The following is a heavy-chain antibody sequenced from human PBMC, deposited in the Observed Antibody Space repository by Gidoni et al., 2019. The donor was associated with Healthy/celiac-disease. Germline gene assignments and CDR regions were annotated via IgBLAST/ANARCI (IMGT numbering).Heavy chain of an antibody. V-gene: IGHV3-73*02. CDR2: IRSKANSYAT. J-gene: IGHJ4*02. D-gene: IGHD1-26*01. CDR3: TRPVELQTGGGDY. Sequence: EVQLVESGGGLVQPGGSLKLSGAASGFTFSGSAMHWVRQASGKGLEWVGRIRSKANSYATAYAASVKGRFTISRDDSKNTAYLQMNSLKTEDTAVYYCTRPVELQTGGGDYWGQGTLVTVSS. CDR1: GFTFSGSA.